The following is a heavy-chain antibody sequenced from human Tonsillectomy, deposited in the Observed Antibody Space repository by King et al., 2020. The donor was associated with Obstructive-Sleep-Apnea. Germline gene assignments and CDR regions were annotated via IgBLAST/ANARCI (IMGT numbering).Heavy chain of an antibody. V-gene: IGHV3-7*01. J-gene: IGHJ3*02. CDR1: GFTFTDYW. CDR3: VRDRLGQLFEGFDI. CDR2: IKQDGSEE. D-gene: IGHD5-24*01. Sequence: VQLVESGGGLVQPGGSLKLSCEASGFTFTDYWMSWVRQAPGTGLEWVANIKQDGSEEYYVDAVKGRFTISRDKAQNSLFLQMSSLRAEDTAVYFWVRDRLGQLFEGFDIWGQGTMVTVSS.